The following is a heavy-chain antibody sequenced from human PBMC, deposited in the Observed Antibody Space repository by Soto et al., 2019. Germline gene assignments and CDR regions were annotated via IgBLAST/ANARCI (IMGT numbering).Heavy chain of an antibody. Sequence: GASVKVSCKASGYTFTSYGISWVRRAPGQGLEWMGWISAYNGNTNYAQKLQGRVTMTTDTSTSTAYMELRSLRSDDTAVYYCGTSGTAMVREGLFDYWGQGTLVTVSS. CDR3: GTSGTAMVREGLFDY. CDR1: GYTFTSYG. J-gene: IGHJ4*02. D-gene: IGHD5-18*01. V-gene: IGHV1-18*01. CDR2: ISAYNGNT.